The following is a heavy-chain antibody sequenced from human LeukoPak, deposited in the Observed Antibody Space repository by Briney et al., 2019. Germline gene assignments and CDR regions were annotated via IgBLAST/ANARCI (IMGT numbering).Heavy chain of an antibody. Sequence: SETLSLTCAVSGGSISSSNWWSWVRQPPGKGLEWIGYTYYSGSTSYNPSLKSRVTISVDTSKNQFSLKLSSVSAADTAVYYCARDGGATAFFDYWGQGTLVTVSS. V-gene: IGHV4-4*02. J-gene: IGHJ4*02. CDR1: GGSISSSNW. CDR2: TYYSGST. D-gene: IGHD1-26*01. CDR3: ARDGGATAFFDY.